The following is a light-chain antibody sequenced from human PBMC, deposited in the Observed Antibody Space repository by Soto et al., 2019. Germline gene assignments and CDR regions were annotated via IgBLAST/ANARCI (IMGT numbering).Light chain of an antibody. CDR3: QQYGSSLSIT. CDR2: GAS. J-gene: IGKJ5*01. CDR1: QSVSSSY. Sequence: EIVLTQSPGTLSLSPGERVTLSCRASQSVSSSYLAWYQQKPGQAPRLLIYGASSRATGIPDRFSGSGSGTDFTLTISRLEPEDLAVYYCQQYGSSLSITFGQGTRLENK. V-gene: IGKV3-20*01.